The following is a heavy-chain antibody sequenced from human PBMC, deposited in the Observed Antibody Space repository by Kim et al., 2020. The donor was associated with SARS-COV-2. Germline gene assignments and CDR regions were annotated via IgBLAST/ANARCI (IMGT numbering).Heavy chain of an antibody. D-gene: IGHD2-15*01. J-gene: IGHJ4*02. Sequence: SGRGQFTICRDNSKNTLYLQMNSLRAEDTAVYYCAKDYGSCSGGSCYFDYWGQGTLVTVSS. V-gene: IGHV3-33*06. CDR3: AKDYGSCSGGSCYFDY.